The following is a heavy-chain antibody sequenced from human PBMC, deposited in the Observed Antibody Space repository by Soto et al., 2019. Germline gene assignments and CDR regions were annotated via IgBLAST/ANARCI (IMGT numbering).Heavy chain of an antibody. D-gene: IGHD1-26*01. CDR2: ISYDGSNK. CDR3: ARGESGSYPTPYDY. J-gene: IGHJ4*02. V-gene: IGHV3-30-3*01. Sequence: GGSLRLSCAASGFTFSSYAMHWVRQAPGKGLEWVAVISYDGSNKYYADSVKGRFTISRDNSKNTLYLQMNSLRAEDTAVYYCARGESGSYPTPYDYWGQGILVTVSS. CDR1: GFTFSSYA.